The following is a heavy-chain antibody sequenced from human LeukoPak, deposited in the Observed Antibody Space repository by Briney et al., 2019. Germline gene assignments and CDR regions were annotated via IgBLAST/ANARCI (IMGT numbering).Heavy chain of an antibody. CDR1: GYTFTSYY. J-gene: IGHJ6*02. V-gene: IGHV1-46*01. CDR2: INPSGGST. Sequence: ASVKVSCKASGYTFTSYYMHWVRQAPGQGLEWMGIINPSGGSTSYAQKFQGRVTMTRDTSTSTVYMELSSLRSEGTAVYYCARDARFLEWLLPAYYYYGMDVWGQGTTVTVSS. CDR3: ARDARFLEWLLPAYYYYGMDV. D-gene: IGHD3-3*01.